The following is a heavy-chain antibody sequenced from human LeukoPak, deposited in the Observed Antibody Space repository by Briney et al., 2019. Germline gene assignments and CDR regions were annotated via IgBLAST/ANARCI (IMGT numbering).Heavy chain of an antibody. CDR1: GFTFSSYA. J-gene: IGHJ4*02. CDR2: ISGSGGST. CDR3: AKGPGHYYGSGSLY. D-gene: IGHD3-10*01. V-gene: IGHV3-23*01. Sequence: GGSLRLSCAASGFTFSSYAMSWVRQAPGKGLEWVSAISGSGGSTYYADSVKGRFTISRDNSKNTLYRQMNSLRAEDTAVYYCAKGPGHYYGSGSLYWGQGTLVTVSS.